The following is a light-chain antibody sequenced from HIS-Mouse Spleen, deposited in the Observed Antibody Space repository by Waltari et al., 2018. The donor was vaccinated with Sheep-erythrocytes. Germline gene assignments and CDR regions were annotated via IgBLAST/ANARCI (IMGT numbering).Light chain of an antibody. CDR2: DVS. V-gene: IGLV2-11*01. J-gene: IGLJ1*01. Sequence: QSALTQPRSVSGSPGQSVTISCTGTSSDAGGYNYVSWYQQHPGKAPKLLIYDVSNRHSGVPDRFSGSKSGNTASLTISGLQAEDEADYYCCSYAGSYNHVFATGTKVTVL. CDR1: SSDAGGYNY. CDR3: CSYAGSYNHV.